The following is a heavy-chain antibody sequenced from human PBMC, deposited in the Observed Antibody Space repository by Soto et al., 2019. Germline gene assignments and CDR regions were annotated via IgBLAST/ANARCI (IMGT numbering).Heavy chain of an antibody. CDR1: GGSVTNANYF. CDR3: ARDADYGGSRGGMDV. D-gene: IGHD4-17*01. Sequence: QVRLEESGPGLVKPSETLSLICSVSGGSVTNANYFWNWLRHHPENGLEWIGYIYSSGSTRYNPSFKTRATLSIETTKDQFSLRLNSVTVADTAVYFCARDADYGGSRGGMDVWGRGTTVTVSS. CDR2: IYSSGST. V-gene: IGHV4-31*03. J-gene: IGHJ6*02.